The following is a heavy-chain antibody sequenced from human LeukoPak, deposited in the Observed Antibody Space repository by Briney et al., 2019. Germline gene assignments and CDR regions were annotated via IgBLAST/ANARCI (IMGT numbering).Heavy chain of an antibody. V-gene: IGHV3-74*01. Sequence: GGSLRLSCAASGFTFSKYWMLWVRQAPGKGLESVSRSNTDGTVTTYADSVKGRFTVSRDNADNTMFLQMNSVRDEDTAVYYCATKQWLAPPPDSWGQGTPVTVSS. J-gene: IGHJ4*02. D-gene: IGHD6-19*01. CDR2: SNTDGTVT. CDR1: GFTFSKYW. CDR3: ATKQWLAPPPDS.